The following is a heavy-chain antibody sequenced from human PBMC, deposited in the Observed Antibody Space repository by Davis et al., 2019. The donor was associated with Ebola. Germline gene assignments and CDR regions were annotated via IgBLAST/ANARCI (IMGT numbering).Heavy chain of an antibody. CDR2: ISSTGNTR. D-gene: IGHD4-17*01. CDR1: GFTFSSYE. V-gene: IGHV3-48*03. Sequence: PGGSLRLSCAASGFTFSSYEMNWVRQAPGKGLEWVSYISSTGNTRYYADSVKGRFTISRDDSNDMLYLQMNSLRVEDTAVYYCAKWGLRYGDGVFSYYYMDVWGKGTTVTVSS. J-gene: IGHJ6*03. CDR3: AKWGLRYGDGVFSYYYMDV.